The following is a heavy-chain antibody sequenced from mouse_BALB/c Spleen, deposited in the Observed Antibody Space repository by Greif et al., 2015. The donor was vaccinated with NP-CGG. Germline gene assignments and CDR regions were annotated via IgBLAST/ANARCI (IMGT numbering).Heavy chain of an antibody. J-gene: IGHJ3*01. CDR1: GYTFTDYA. Sequence: QVQLQQSGPELVRPGVSVKISCKGSGYTFTDYAMHWVKQSHAKSLEWIGVISTYYGNTNYNQKFKGKATMTVDKSSSTAYMELARLTSEDSAIYYCASTFAYWGQGTLVTVSA. CDR2: ISTYYGNT. CDR3: ASTFAY. V-gene: IGHV1-67*01.